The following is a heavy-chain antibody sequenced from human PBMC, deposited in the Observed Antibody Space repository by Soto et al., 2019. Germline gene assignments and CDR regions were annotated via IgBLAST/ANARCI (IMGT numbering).Heavy chain of an antibody. CDR3: ARQYGGSYADY. V-gene: IGHV4-59*08. Sequence: SETLSLTCPASGGSISSYYWSWIRQPPGKGLEWIGYIYYSGSTNYNPSLKSRVTISVDTSKNQFSLKLSSVTAADTAVYYCARQYGGSYADYWGQGTLVTVSS. CDR1: GGSISSYY. D-gene: IGHD1-26*01. CDR2: IYYSGST. J-gene: IGHJ4*02.